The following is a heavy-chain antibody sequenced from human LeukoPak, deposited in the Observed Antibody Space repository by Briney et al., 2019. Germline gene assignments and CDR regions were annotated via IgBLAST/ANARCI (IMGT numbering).Heavy chain of an antibody. CDR3: ARGRDDSSGYYPSYYYYGMDV. Sequence: SQTLSLTCAVSGGSISSGGYSWSWIRQPPVKGLEWIGYIYHSGSTYYNPSLKNRVTISVDRSKNQFSLKLSSVTAADTAVYYCARGRDDSSGYYPSYYYYGMDVWGQGTTVTVSS. J-gene: IGHJ6*02. V-gene: IGHV4-30-2*01. CDR1: GGSISSGGYS. CDR2: IYHSGST. D-gene: IGHD3-22*01.